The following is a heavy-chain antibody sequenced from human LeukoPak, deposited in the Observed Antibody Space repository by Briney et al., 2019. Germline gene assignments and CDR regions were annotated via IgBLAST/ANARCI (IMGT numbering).Heavy chain of an antibody. J-gene: IGHJ4*02. Sequence: GGSLRLSCAASGFTFSSYNMNWVRQAPGKGLEWVSSISSSSSYIYYADSVKGRFTISRDNAKNSLYLQMNSLRVDDTAVYYCARDPPAVAANTYGWGQGTLVTVSS. CDR1: GFTFSSYN. CDR2: ISSSSSYI. V-gene: IGHV3-21*01. CDR3: ARDPPAVAANTYG. D-gene: IGHD6-6*01.